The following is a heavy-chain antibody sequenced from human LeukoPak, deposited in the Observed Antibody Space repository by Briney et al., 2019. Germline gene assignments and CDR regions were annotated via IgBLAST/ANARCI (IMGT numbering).Heavy chain of an antibody. CDR3: ARQITMIVVALDAFDI. CDR2: TSVYKGNT. V-gene: IGHV1-18*01. CDR1: GYTFTNYA. Sequence: ASVKVSCKGSGYTFTNYAISWVRQAPGQGLEWMGWTSVYKGNTNYAQKFQGRVTMTTDTSTSTTYMEVRSLRSEDTAVYYCARQITMIVVALDAFDIWGQGTMVTVSS. D-gene: IGHD3-22*01. J-gene: IGHJ3*02.